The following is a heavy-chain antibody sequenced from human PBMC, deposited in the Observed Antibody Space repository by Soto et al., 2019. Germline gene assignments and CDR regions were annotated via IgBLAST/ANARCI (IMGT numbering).Heavy chain of an antibody. J-gene: IGHJ4*02. D-gene: IGHD3-16*02. CDR2: MNPNSGNT. Sequence: ASVKVSCKASGYTFTSYDINWVRQATGQGLEWMGWMNPNSGNTGYAQKFQGRVTMTRNTSISTAYMELSSLRSEDTAVYYCARVAHDYDYIWGSYRYLDYWGQGTLVTAPQ. V-gene: IGHV1-8*01. CDR3: ARVAHDYDYIWGSYRYLDY. CDR1: GYTFTSYD.